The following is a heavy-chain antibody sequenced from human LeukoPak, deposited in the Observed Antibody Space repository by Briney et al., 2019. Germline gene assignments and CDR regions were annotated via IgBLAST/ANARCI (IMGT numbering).Heavy chain of an antibody. J-gene: IGHJ4*02. CDR3: AREYYDSNRRDYFDY. Sequence: GASVKVSCKASGYTFTNYYIHWVRQAPGQGLEWMGWISAYNGNTNYAQKLQGRVTMTTDTSTSTAYMELRSLRSDDTAAYYCAREYYDSNRRDYFDYWGQGTLVTVSS. CDR1: GYTFTNYY. CDR2: ISAYNGNT. V-gene: IGHV1-18*04. D-gene: IGHD3-22*01.